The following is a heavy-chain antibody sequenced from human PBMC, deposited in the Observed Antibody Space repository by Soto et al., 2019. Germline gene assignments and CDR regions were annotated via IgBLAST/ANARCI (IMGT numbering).Heavy chain of an antibody. CDR2: IYYSGST. V-gene: IGHV4-59*08. J-gene: IGHJ5*02. D-gene: IGHD2-15*01. CDR1: GGSISSYY. CDR3: ARLYCSGGSCYKARWFDP. Sequence: SETLSLTCTVSGGSISSYYWSWIRQPPGKGLEWIGYIYYSGSTNYNPSLKSRVTISVDTSKNQFSLKLSSVTAADTAVYYCARLYCSGGSCYKARWFDPWGQGTLVTVSS.